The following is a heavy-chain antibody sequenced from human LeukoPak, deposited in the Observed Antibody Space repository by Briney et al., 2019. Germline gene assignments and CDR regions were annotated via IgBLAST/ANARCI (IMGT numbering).Heavy chain of an antibody. Sequence: WVATIKPDGSEKYYVDSVKDRFTISRDNAKNSLYLQMNSLRVEDTAVYYCARTRWFYGYWGQGTLVTVSS. J-gene: IGHJ4*02. CDR3: ARTRWFYGY. V-gene: IGHV3-7*01. D-gene: IGHD2/OR15-2a*01. CDR2: IKPDGSEK.